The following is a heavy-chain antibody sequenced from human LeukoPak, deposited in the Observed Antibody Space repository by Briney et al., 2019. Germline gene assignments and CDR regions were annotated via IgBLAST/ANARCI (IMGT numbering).Heavy chain of an antibody. CDR1: GGSINNYY. V-gene: IGHV4-59*01. CDR3: ARVFYSSSWYITPGYYYGMDV. D-gene: IGHD6-13*01. CDR2: IYHSGST. J-gene: IGHJ6*02. Sequence: SETLSLTCSVSGGSINNYYWSWIRQPPGKGLEWIGYIYHSGSTKYNPSLKSRVTISVDTSKNQFSLKLSSVTAADTAVYYCARVFYSSSWYITPGYYYGMDVWGQGTTVTVSS.